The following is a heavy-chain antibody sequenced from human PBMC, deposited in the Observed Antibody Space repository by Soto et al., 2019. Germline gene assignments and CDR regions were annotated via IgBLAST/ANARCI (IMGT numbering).Heavy chain of an antibody. D-gene: IGHD1-20*01. CDR2: ISYDGSNK. J-gene: IGHJ4*02. CDR1: GFTFSSYG. CDR3: AKDNWNDATPAGY. Sequence: GGSLRLSCAASGFTFSSYGMHWVRQAPGKGLEWVAVISYDGSNKYYADSVKGRFTISRDNSKNTLYLQMNSLRAEDTAVYYCAKDNWNDATPAGYWGQGTLVTSPQ. V-gene: IGHV3-30*18.